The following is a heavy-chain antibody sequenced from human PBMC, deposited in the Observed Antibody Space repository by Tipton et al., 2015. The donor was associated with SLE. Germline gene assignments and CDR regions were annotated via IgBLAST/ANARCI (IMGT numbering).Heavy chain of an antibody. CDR3: ATRLYDYGDYGGYFDL. Sequence: TLSLTCTVSGGSLSSGNYYWVWIRQPPGKGLEWIGSIFYSGNTYYNPSLKSRVSISVDTSKNQFSLKLRSVTAADAAVYYCATRLYDYGDYGGYFDLWGRGTLVTVSA. J-gene: IGHJ2*01. D-gene: IGHD4-17*01. CDR1: GGSLSSGNYY. CDR2: IFYSGNT. V-gene: IGHV4-39*01.